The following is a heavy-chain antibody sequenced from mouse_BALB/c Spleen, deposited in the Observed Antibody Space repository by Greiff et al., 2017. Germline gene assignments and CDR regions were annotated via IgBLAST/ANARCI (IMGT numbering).Heavy chain of an antibody. CDR3: TRGGYDGYAY. V-gene: IGHV1-69*02. Sequence: QVQLQQPGAELVRPGASVKLSCKASGYTFTSYWINWVKQRPGQGLEWIGNIYPSDSYTNYNQKFKDKATLTVDKSSSTAYMQLSSPTSEDSAVYYCTRGGYDGYAYWGQGTLVTVSA. CDR1: GYTFTSYW. CDR2: IYPSDSYT. J-gene: IGHJ3*01. D-gene: IGHD2-3*01.